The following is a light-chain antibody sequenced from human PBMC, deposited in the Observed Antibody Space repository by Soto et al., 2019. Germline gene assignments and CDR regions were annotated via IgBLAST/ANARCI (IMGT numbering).Light chain of an antibody. CDR2: EVS. J-gene: IGLJ1*01. Sequence: QSVLTQPASVPGSPGQSITISCSGTSSDVGSYDHVAWYQQFPGKTPKLMIYEVSNRPSGVSSRFSGSKSGNTASLTISGLQAEDEADYYCISYTGSSTSYVFGSGTKVTV. CDR1: SSDVGSYDH. CDR3: ISYTGSSTSYV. V-gene: IGLV2-14*01.